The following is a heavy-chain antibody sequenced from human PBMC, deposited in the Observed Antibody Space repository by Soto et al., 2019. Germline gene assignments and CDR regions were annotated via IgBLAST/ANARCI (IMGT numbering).Heavy chain of an antibody. D-gene: IGHD3-10*01. CDR1: GFMFSSYE. CDR2: ISSSHTR. Sequence: PGGSLRLSCAASGFMFSSYEMNWVRQAPGKGLEWVSYISSSHTRYYADSVKGRFIISRDNAKNSLYLQMNSLRAEDTAVYYCARERGPGYFDYWGQGTLVTVSS. J-gene: IGHJ4*02. V-gene: IGHV3-48*03. CDR3: ARERGPGYFDY.